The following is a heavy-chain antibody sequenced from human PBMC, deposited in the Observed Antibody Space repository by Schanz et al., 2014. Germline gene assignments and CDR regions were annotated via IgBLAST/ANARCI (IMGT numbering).Heavy chain of an antibody. J-gene: IGHJ4*02. CDR3: AREGEAAAGCDY. Sequence: EVQLVQSGGGLVQPGGSLRLSCAASGFTFSSHWMHWVRQDPGKGLVWVARINSVGSNTDYADSVTGRFTISRDNAKNTLYLQMNTLRAEDTAVYYCAREGEAAAGCDYWGQGTLVTVSS. CDR1: GFTFSSHW. CDR2: INSVGSNT. V-gene: IGHV3-74*01. D-gene: IGHD6-13*01.